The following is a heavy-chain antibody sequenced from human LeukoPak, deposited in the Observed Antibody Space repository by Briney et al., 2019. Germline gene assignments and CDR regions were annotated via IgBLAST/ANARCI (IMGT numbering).Heavy chain of an antibody. V-gene: IGHV3-30-3*01. CDR2: ISYDGSNK. Sequence: GGSLRLSCAASGFTFSSYAMHWVRQAPGKGLEWVAVISYDGSNKYYADSVKSRFTISRDNSKNTLYLQMNSLRAEDTAVYYCARAPMDWSGYYTGFYFDYWGQGTLVTVSS. CDR3: ARAPMDWSGYYTGFYFDY. D-gene: IGHD3-3*01. CDR1: GFTFSSYA. J-gene: IGHJ4*02.